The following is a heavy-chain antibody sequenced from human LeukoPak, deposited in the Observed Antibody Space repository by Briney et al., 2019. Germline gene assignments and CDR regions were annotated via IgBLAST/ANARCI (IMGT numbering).Heavy chain of an antibody. D-gene: IGHD6-6*01. CDR1: GFTFNSYA. V-gene: IGHV3-23*01. Sequence: PGGSLRLSCAGSGFTFNSYAMSWVRQAPGKGLDWVSAITDNGAYTYYADSVKGRFTISRDNSKNTLYLQMNSLRAKDTAIYYCANGSSSSRPYYFDHWAPGTLVTVSS. J-gene: IGHJ4*02. CDR3: ANGSSSSRPYYFDH. CDR2: ITDNGAYT.